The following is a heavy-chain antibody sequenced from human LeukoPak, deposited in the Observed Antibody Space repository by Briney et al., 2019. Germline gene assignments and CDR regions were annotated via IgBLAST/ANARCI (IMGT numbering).Heavy chain of an antibody. Sequence: PGRSLRLSCAASGFTFSSYAMHWVRQAPGKGLDWVSVISYDGSNKYYADSVKGRLNISRDNSKNTLYLQMNSLRAEDTAVYYCARAGGACSSPSCRSYDYYYMDVWGKGTTVTVSS. J-gene: IGHJ6*03. CDR2: ISYDGSNK. D-gene: IGHD2-2*01. V-gene: IGHV3-30*01. CDR3: ARAGGACSSPSCRSYDYYYMDV. CDR1: GFTFSSYA.